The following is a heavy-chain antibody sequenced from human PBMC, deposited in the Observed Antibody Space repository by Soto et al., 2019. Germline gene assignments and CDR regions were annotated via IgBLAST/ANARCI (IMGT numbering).Heavy chain of an antibody. CDR1: GYTLTELS. Sequence: GASVKVSCKVSGYTLTELSMHWVRQAPGKGLEWMGGFDPEDSETIYAQKFQGRVTMTEDTSTDTAYMELSSLRSEDTAVYYCATVCGSCYSVNYYYGMDVWGQGTTVTVSS. CDR2: FDPEDSET. V-gene: IGHV1-24*01. CDR3: ATVCGSCYSVNYYYGMDV. D-gene: IGHD2-15*01. J-gene: IGHJ6*02.